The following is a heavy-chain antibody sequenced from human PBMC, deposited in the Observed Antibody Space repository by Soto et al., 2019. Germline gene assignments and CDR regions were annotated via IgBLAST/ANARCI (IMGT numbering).Heavy chain of an antibody. CDR3: ARGPRYCSGGSCYSKRVAWFDP. CDR1: GGSFSGYY. Sequence: SETLSLTCAVYGGSFSGYYWSWIRQPPGKGLEWIGEINHSGSTNYNPSLKSRVTISVDTSKNQFSLKLSSVTAADTAVYYCARGPRYCSGGSCYSKRVAWFDPWGQGTLVTVSS. V-gene: IGHV4-34*01. D-gene: IGHD2-15*01. J-gene: IGHJ5*02. CDR2: INHSGST.